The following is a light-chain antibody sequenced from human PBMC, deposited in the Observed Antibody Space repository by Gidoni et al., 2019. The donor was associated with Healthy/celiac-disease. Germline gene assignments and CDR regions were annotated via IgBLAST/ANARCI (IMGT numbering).Light chain of an antibody. Sequence: SYELTQPPSVSVSPGQTARITCSGDALPKQYAYWYQQKPGQAPVLVIYIDSERPSGIPERFSGSSSGTTVTLTISGVQAEDEADYYCQSADSSGTYPVFGGGTKLTVL. CDR2: IDS. J-gene: IGLJ2*01. V-gene: IGLV3-25*03. CDR3: QSADSSGTYPV. CDR1: ALPKQY.